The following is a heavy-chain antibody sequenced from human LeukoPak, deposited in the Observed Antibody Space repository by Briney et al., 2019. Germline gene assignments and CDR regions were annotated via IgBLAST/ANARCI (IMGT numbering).Heavy chain of an antibody. CDR3: AKGVHYDIIGLFDY. V-gene: IGHV3-11*04. CDR1: GFSFSDDF. CDR2: ISHSGYTI. J-gene: IGHJ4*02. D-gene: IGHD3-9*01. Sequence: PGGSLRLSCVASGFSFSDDFMSWIRQAPGQRPEWVSYISHSGYTIQYADSVKGRFTISRDNSKNTLYLQMNSLRAEDTAVYYCAKGVHYDIIGLFDYWGQGTLVTVSS.